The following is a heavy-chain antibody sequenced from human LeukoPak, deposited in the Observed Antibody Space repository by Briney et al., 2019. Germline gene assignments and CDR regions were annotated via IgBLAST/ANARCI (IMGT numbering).Heavy chain of an antibody. J-gene: IGHJ4*02. CDR2: IYYSGST. Sequence: SETLSLTCTVSGGSISSSSYYWGWIRQPPGKGLEWIGSIYYSGSTYYNPSLKSRVTISVDTSKNQFSLKLSSVTAADTAVYYCAREGGNEGYYFDYWGQGTLVTVSS. D-gene: IGHD4-23*01. CDR3: AREGGNEGYYFDY. CDR1: GGSISSSSYY. V-gene: IGHV4-39*07.